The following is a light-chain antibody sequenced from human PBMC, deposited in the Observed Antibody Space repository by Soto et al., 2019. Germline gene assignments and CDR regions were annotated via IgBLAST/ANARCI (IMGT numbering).Light chain of an antibody. J-gene: IGLJ3*02. Sequence: QSALTQPASASGSPGQWITISCTGSSSDVGGYNYVSWYQHHPGKAPKLLVYNVNDRPSGVSNRFSGSKSGNTASLTISGLQAEDEADYYCSSYTRGSTLLFGGGTKLTVL. CDR3: SSYTRGSTLL. V-gene: IGLV2-14*03. CDR1: SSDVGGYNY. CDR2: NVN.